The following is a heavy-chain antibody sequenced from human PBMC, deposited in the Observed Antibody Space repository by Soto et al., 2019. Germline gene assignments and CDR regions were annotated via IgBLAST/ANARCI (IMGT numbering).Heavy chain of an antibody. V-gene: IGHV1-69*01. CDR3: ARGTRGGWLESFDY. J-gene: IGHJ4*02. D-gene: IGHD6-19*01. CDR2: IIPIFDTA. Sequence: QVQLVQSGAEVNKPGSSVKVSCKASGGTFSSYAISWVRQAPGQGLEWMGGIIPIFDTANYAQKFQGRVTITADESTSTAYMELSSLRSEDTAVYYCARGTRGGWLESFDYWGQGTLVTVSS. CDR1: GGTFSSYA.